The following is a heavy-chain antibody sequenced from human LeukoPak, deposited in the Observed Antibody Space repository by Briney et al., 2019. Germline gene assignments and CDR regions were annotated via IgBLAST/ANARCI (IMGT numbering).Heavy chain of an antibody. J-gene: IGHJ4*02. CDR3: ARDRWHSSGWYTGEFDY. CDR2: ISSSSSYI. CDR1: GFTFSSYS. V-gene: IGHV3-21*01. Sequence: GGSLRLSCAASGFTFSSYSMNWVRQAPGKGLEWVSSISSSSSYIYYADSVKGRFTISRDNAKNSLYLQMNSLGAEDTAVYYCARDRWHSSGWYTGEFDYWGQGTLVTVSS. D-gene: IGHD6-19*01.